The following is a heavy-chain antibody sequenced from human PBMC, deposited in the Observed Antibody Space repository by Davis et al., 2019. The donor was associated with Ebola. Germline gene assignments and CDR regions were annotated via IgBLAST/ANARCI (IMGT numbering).Heavy chain of an antibody. CDR1: GFTLTSYG. J-gene: IGHJ3*02. CDR2: IWYDGSNK. CDR3: ARVYRRAFDI. V-gene: IGHV3-33*08. Sequence: GESLKISCAASGFTLTSYGMHWVRQAPGKGLEWVAVIWYDGSNKYYADSVKGRFTISRDNSKNTLYLQMNSLRAEDTAVYYCARVYRRAFDIWGQGTMVTVSS. D-gene: IGHD1-26*01.